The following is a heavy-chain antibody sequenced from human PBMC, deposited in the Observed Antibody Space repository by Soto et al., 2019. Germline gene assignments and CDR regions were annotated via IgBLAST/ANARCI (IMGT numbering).Heavy chain of an antibody. CDR2: IKQDGSEK. Sequence: EVQLVESGGGLVQPGGSLRLSCAASGFTFSSYWMSWVRQAPGKGLEWVANIKQDGSEKYYVASVKGRFTISRDNAKNALYLQINRLRAEDTAVYYCARDGGGFSSGWSWSQGTLVTVSS. CDR3: ARDGGGFSSGWS. J-gene: IGHJ4*02. CDR1: GFTFSSYW. V-gene: IGHV3-7*01. D-gene: IGHD6-19*01.